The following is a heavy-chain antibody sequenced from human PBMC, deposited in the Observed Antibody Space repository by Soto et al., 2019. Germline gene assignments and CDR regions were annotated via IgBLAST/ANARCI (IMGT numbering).Heavy chain of an antibody. CDR3: ARGIAAGVSAPRN. CDR2: IYSGGTT. CDR1: ELTVNSMY. V-gene: IGHV3-66*01. J-gene: IGHJ4*02. Sequence: LRLSCAGCELTVNSMYMNWVRQAPGKGLEWVSVIYSGGTTYYADPVKGRFAISRDNSKNTVDLQMSSLRVEDTAMYYCARGIAAGVSAPRNWGQGTLVTVSS. D-gene: IGHD2-15*01.